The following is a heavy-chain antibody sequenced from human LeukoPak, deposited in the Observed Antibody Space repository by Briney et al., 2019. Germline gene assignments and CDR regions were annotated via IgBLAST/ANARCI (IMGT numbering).Heavy chain of an antibody. CDR2: ISAYNGNT. Sequence: ASVTVSCKASGYTFTSCAISWVRQAPGQGLEWMGWISAYNGNTNYAQKLQGRVTMTTDTSTSTAYMELRSLRSEDMAVYYCAREVGGYYDSSGYPNWFDPWGQGTLVTVSS. D-gene: IGHD3-22*01. V-gene: IGHV1-18*03. CDR3: AREVGGYYDSSGYPNWFDP. CDR1: GYTFTSCA. J-gene: IGHJ5*02.